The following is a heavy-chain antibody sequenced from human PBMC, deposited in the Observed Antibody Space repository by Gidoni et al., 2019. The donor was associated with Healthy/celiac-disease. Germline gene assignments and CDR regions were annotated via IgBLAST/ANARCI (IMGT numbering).Heavy chain of an antibody. D-gene: IGHD3-10*01. CDR1: GYTFTGYY. Sequence: QVQLVQSGAEVKKPGASVKVSCKASGYTFTGYYMHWVRQAPGQGLEWMGWINPNSGGTNYAQKFQGRVTMTRDTSISTAYMELSRLRSDDTAVYYCARGNYGSGSYFEILDYWGQGTLVTVSS. CDR2: INPNSGGT. CDR3: ARGNYGSGSYFEILDY. V-gene: IGHV1-2*02. J-gene: IGHJ4*02.